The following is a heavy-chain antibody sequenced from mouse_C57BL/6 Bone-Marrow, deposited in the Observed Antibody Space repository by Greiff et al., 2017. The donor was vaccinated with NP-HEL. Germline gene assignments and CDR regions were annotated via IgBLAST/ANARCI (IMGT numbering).Heavy chain of an antibody. V-gene: IGHV1-81*01. CDR1: VYTFTSYG. J-gene: IGHJ4*01. CDR3: AGLWGYAMEC. Sequence: QVQLQQSGAELARPGASVKLSCKASVYTFTSYGISWVKQRTGQGLEWIGEIYPRSGNTYYNEKFKGKATLTADKSSSTADMELRSLTAEDSAVYFCAGLWGYAMECWGQGTSVTVSS. CDR2: IYPRSGNT. D-gene: IGHD1-1*02.